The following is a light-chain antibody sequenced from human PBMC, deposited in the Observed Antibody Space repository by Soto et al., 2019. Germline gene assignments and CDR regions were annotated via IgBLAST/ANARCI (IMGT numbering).Light chain of an antibody. V-gene: IGKV3-20*01. CDR2: AAS. J-gene: IGKJ1*01. CDR1: QSVSSSY. CDR3: QQYHSSPPT. Sequence: EIVLTQSQVTLSLSPGESVTLSCRASQSVSSSYLAWYQQNPGQAPRLLIYAASSRATGIPDRFSGSGSGTDFTLTLSRLEPEDLAVFDCQQYHSSPPTFG.